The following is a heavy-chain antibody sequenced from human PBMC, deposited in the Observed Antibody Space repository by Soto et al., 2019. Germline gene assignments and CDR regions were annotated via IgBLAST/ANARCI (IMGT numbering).Heavy chain of an antibody. Sequence: SETLSLTCTVAGGSISTYYWSWIRQPPGKGLEWIGYIFYSGSTNYNPSLKSRVTISVDTSKNQFSLKLSSVTAADTAVYYCARAYGLDAFDFWGQGTMVTVSS. D-gene: IGHD4-17*01. V-gene: IGHV4-59*08. CDR3: ARAYGLDAFDF. CDR2: IFYSGST. J-gene: IGHJ3*01. CDR1: GGSISTYY.